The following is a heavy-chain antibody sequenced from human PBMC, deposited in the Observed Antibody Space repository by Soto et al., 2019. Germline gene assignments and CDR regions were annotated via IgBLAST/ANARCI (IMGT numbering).Heavy chain of an antibody. J-gene: IGHJ1*01. CDR1: GFTFSSYS. Sequence: GGSLRLSCAASGFTFSSYSMNWVRQAPGKGLEWVSSISSSSSYIYYADSVKGRFTISRDNAKNSLYLQMNSLRAEDTAVYYCARESGGSPIAAVGTEYFQHWGQGTLVTVSS. V-gene: IGHV3-21*01. CDR2: ISSSSSYI. D-gene: IGHD6-13*01. CDR3: ARESGGSPIAAVGTEYFQH.